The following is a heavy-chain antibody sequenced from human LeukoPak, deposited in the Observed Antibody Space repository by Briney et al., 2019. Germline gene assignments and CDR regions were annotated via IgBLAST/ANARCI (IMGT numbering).Heavy chain of an antibody. Sequence: GGSLRLSCAASGFTFSSYAMSWVRQAPGKGLEWVSAISGSGGTTYYADSVKGRFTISRDNSKSTLYVQMNSLRAEDTALYYCAKYSGGSLLWFGEFPDYWGQGTLVTVSS. V-gene: IGHV3-23*01. D-gene: IGHD3-10*01. CDR2: ISGSGGTT. CDR1: GFTFSSYA. CDR3: AKYSGGSLLWFGEFPDY. J-gene: IGHJ4*02.